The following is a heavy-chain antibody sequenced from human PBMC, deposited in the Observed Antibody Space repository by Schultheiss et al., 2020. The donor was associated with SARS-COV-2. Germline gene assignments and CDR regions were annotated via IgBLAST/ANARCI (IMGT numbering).Heavy chain of an antibody. CDR3: ARDGMAAALNHYYYYMDV. J-gene: IGHJ6*03. CDR1: GFTFSSYA. V-gene: IGHV3-30*04. Sequence: GESLKISCAASGFTFSSYAMHWVRQAPGKGLEWVAVISYDGSNKYYADSVKGRFTISRDNSKNTLYLQMNSLRAEDTAVYYCARDGMAAALNHYYYYMDVWGKGTTVTVSS. D-gene: IGHD2-15*01. CDR2: ISYDGSNK.